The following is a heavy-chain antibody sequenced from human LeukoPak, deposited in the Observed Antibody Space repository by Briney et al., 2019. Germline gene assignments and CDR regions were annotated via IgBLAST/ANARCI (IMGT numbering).Heavy chain of an antibody. J-gene: IGHJ5*02. D-gene: IGHD2-21*02. CDR2: ISAYNGNT. V-gene: IGHV1-18*01. Sequence: ASVKVSCKASGYTFTSYGISWVRQAPGQGLEWMGWISAYNGNTNYAQKLQGRVTVTTDTSTSTAYMELRSLRSDDTAVYYCARDIGDSDLSNWFDPWGQGTLVTVSS. CDR1: GYTFTSYG. CDR3: ARDIGDSDLSNWFDP.